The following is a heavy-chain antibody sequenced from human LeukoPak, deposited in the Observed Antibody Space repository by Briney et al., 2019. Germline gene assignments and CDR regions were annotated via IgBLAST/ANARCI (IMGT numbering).Heavy chain of an antibody. CDR3: ATKRDGYKTYFDY. V-gene: IGHV1-24*01. CDR2: FDPEDGET. J-gene: IGHJ4*02. Sequence: ASVKVSCKASGYTFTGYYMHWVRQAPGKGLEWMGGFDPEDGETIYAQKFQGRVTMTEDTSTDTAYMELSSLRSEDTAVYYCATKRDGYKTYFDYWGQGTLVTVSS. CDR1: GYTFTGYY. D-gene: IGHD5-12*01.